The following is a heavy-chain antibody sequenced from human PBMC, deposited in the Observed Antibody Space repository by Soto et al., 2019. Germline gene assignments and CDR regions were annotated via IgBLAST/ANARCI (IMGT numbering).Heavy chain of an antibody. CDR3: AKEMCGDCRYYYYYGMDV. CDR1: GFTFSSYA. CDR2: IRGGGGST. D-gene: IGHD2-21*02. Sequence: GGSLRLSCAASGFTFSSYAMSWVRQAPGKGLEWVSAIRGGGGSTYYADSVKGRFTISRDNSKNRLYLQMNSLRAEDTAVYYCAKEMCGDCRYYYYYGMDVWGQGTTVTVSS. V-gene: IGHV3-23*01. J-gene: IGHJ6*02.